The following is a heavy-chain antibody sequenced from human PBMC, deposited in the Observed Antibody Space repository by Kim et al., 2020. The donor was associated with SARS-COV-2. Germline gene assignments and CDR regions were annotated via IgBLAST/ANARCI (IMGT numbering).Heavy chain of an antibody. Sequence: SDTLSLTCSVSGGSISNYYWSWIRHQPPKGLVWIGYIYYNGSTKYSPSLISRVTISVDTSKNQFSLKLGSVTAADTAVYYCAGYGAAGGANWIGPWGQGTLVTVSS. D-gene: IGHD6-13*01. CDR2: IYYNGST. J-gene: IGHJ5*02. V-gene: IGHV4-59*01. CDR3: AGYGAAGGANWIGP. CDR1: GGSISNYY.